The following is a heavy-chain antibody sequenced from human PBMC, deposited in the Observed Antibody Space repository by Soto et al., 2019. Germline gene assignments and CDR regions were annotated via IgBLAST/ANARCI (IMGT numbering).Heavy chain of an antibody. CDR1: GFTFSSYG. CDR2: IWYDGSNK. J-gene: IGHJ6*02. Sequence: GGALRLACVASGFTFSSYGMHWVRQAPGKGLEWVAVIWYDGSNKYYADSVKGRFTISRDNSKNTLYLQMNSLRAEDTAVYYCARDPSDHGYYYGMDVWGQGTTVTGTS. D-gene: IGHD4-17*01. V-gene: IGHV3-33*01. CDR3: ARDPSDHGYYYGMDV.